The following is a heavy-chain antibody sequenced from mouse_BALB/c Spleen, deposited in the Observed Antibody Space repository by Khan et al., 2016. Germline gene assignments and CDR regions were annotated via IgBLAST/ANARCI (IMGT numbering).Heavy chain of an antibody. CDR3: ARYYGSSYYAMDY. D-gene: IGHD1-1*01. V-gene: IGHV3-8*02. J-gene: IGHJ4*01. Sequence: EVQLQESGPSLVKPSQTLSLTCSVTGDSITSGYWNWIRKFPGNKLEYMGYISYSGSTYYNPSLKSRISITRDTSKNQYYLQLNSVTTEDTATYYVARYYGSSYYAMDYWGQGTSVTVSS. CDR2: ISYSGST. CDR1: GDSITSGY.